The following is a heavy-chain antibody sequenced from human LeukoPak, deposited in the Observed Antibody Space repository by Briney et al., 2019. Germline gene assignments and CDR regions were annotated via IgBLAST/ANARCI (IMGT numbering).Heavy chain of an antibody. CDR1: GGSFSGYY. CDR3: ARGASRGYSYGYYY. D-gene: IGHD5-18*01. V-gene: IGHV4-34*01. CDR2: INHSGST. J-gene: IGHJ4*02. Sequence: KPSETLSLTCAVYGGSFSGYYWSWIRQPPGKGLEWIGEINHSGSTNYNPSLKSRVTISVDTSKNQFSLKLSSVTAADTAVYYCARGASRGYSYGYYYWGQGTLVTVSS.